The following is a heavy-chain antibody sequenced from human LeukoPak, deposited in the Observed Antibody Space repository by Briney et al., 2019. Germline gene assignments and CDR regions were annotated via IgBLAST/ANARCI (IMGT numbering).Heavy chain of an antibody. J-gene: IGHJ4*02. D-gene: IGHD5-24*01. Sequence: GTSLRLSCAASGFAFRSYAMHWVRQAPGKGLEWVAVIWYDGSNKYYVDSVKGRFTISRDNSKNTLYLQMNSLRAEDTAVYYCAKDLGGDGYRGSYWGQGTLVTVSS. CDR1: GFAFRSYA. CDR2: IWYDGSNK. V-gene: IGHV3-33*06. CDR3: AKDLGGDGYRGSY.